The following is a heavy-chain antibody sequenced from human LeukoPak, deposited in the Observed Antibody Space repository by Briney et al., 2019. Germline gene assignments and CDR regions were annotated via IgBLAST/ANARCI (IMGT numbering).Heavy chain of an antibody. CDR1: GGSISSNNW. CDR3: AREFGGSYSSSWYRVLNI. J-gene: IGHJ3*02. V-gene: IGHV4-4*02. Sequence: SETLSLTYAVSGGSISSNNWWSWVRQSPGKGLEWIGEIYHSGNTEYNPSHESRVTISLDKSKNQFSLKLTSVTAADTAVYYCAREFGGSYSSSWYRVLNIWGQGTMVTVSS. CDR2: IYHSGNT. D-gene: IGHD6-13*01.